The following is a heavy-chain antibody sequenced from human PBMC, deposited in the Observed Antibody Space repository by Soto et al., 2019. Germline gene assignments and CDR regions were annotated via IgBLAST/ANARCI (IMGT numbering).Heavy chain of an antibody. D-gene: IGHD6-19*01. CDR3: ASFFRGSGWYTHDY. Sequence: QVQLQESGPGLVKPSQTLSLTCTVSGGSISSGGYYWSWIRQHPGKGLEWIGYLYYSVSTYYNPSLKSRVNIAVDTSKNQCSLKLSSVPAADTAVYYCASFFRGSGWYTHDYWGQGTLVTVSS. CDR2: LYYSVST. J-gene: IGHJ4*02. V-gene: IGHV4-31*03. CDR1: GGSISSGGYY.